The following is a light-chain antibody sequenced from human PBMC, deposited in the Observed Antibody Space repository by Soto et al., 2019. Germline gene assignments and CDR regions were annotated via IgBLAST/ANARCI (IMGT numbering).Light chain of an antibody. J-gene: IGKJ4*01. CDR1: QSVSSN. CDR2: GAS. Sequence: QSPATLSVSPGEGATLSCRASQSVSSNLAWYQQKPGQAPRLLIYGASIRATGIPARFSGSGSGTEFTLTISSLQSEDLAVYYCQEYNHWHPITFGGGTKVDIK. CDR3: QEYNHWHPIT. V-gene: IGKV3-15*01.